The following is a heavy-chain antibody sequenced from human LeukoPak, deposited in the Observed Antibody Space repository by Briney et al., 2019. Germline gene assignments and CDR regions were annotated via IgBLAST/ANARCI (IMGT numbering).Heavy chain of an antibody. CDR1: GGSFSGYY. D-gene: IGHD6-19*01. V-gene: IGHV4-34*01. CDR2: ISHGGIT. Sequence: PSETLSLTCVVYGGSFSGYYWSCIRRAPGKGLEWIGEISHGGITKYNPSLTSRVTISVDSSKKQLSLNLTSVTAADTAVYYCARGIAVAVDYYYYYMDVWGKGTTVTVS. J-gene: IGHJ6*03. CDR3: ARGIAVAVDYYYYYMDV.